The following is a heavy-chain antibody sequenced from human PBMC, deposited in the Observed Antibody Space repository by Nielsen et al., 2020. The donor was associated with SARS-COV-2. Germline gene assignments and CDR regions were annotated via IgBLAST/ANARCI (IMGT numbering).Heavy chain of an antibody. Sequence: GESLKISCAASGFTFSSYWMSWVRQAPGKGLEWVANIKQDGSEKYYVDSVKGRFTISRDNAKNTLYLQMNSLRAEDTAIYYCARNRGSGSHRTPPNLDYWGQGNLVTVSS. CDR2: IKQDGSEK. V-gene: IGHV3-7*02. CDR1: GFTFSSYW. J-gene: IGHJ4*02. D-gene: IGHD1-26*01. CDR3: ARNRGSGSHRTPPNLDY.